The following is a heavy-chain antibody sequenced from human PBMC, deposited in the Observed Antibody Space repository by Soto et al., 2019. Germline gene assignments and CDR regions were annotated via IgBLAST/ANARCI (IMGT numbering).Heavy chain of an antibody. CDR1: GYTFTGYY. V-gene: IGHV1-2*02. J-gene: IGHJ4*02. Sequence: QVQLVQSGAEVKKPGASVKVSCKASGYTFTGYYMHWVRQAPGQGLEWMGWINPNSGCTNYAQKFQGGVTMPRDTSISTAYMELSRLRSDDTAVYYCARAHPGGIVGPTTEFDYWGQGTLVTVSS. CDR2: INPNSGCT. CDR3: ARAHPGGIVGPTTEFDY. D-gene: IGHD1-26*01.